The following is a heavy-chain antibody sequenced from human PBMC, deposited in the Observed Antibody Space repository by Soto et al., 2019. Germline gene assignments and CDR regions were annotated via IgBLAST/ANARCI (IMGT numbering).Heavy chain of an antibody. CDR2: ISGSGGST. V-gene: IGHV3-23*01. D-gene: IGHD3-3*01. CDR1: GFTFSSYA. Sequence: GGSLRLSCAASGFTFSSYAMSWVRQAPGKGLEWVSAISGSGGSTYYADSVKGRFTISRDNSKNTLYLQMNSLRAEDTAVYYCAKVVTIFGVVITGGAFDIWGQGTMVTVSS. CDR3: AKVVTIFGVVITGGAFDI. J-gene: IGHJ3*02.